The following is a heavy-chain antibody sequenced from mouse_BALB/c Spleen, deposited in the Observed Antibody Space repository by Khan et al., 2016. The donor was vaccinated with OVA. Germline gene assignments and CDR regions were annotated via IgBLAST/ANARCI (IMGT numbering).Heavy chain of an antibody. CDR3: AGRKHWYFDD. CDR2: INTETGEP. J-gene: IGHJ1*01. CDR1: GYTFTDYS. Sequence: QIQLVQSGPELKKPGETVKISCKASGYTFTDYSMHWVKQAPGKGLKWMGWINTETGEPTYADDFKGRFAFSLETSASTAYLQINKLKNEDTATYICAGRKHWYFDDWGAGTTVTVSS. V-gene: IGHV9-2-1*01.